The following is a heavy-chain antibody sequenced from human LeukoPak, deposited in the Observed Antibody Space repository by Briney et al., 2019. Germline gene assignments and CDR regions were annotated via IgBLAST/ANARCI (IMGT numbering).Heavy chain of an antibody. D-gene: IGHD2-15*01. J-gene: IGHJ4*02. CDR1: GFTFSSYN. CDR3: ARGLKPTRVVVAAIFFYFDY. V-gene: IGHV3-21*01. CDR2: ISSSSSYI. Sequence: GGSLRLSCAASGFTFSSYNMNWVRQAPGKGLKWVSSISSSSSYIYYADSVKGRFTISRDNAKNSLYLQMNSLRAEDTAVYYCARGLKPTRVVVAAIFFYFDYWGQGTMVTVSS.